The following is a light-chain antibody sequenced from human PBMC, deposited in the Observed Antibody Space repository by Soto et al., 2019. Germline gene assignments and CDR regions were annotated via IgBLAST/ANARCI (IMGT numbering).Light chain of an antibody. V-gene: IGLV1-47*01. Sequence: QSVLTQPPSASGTPGQRVTLSCSGSSSNIGSNYVYWYQQLPGAAPKLLIYRNNQRPSGVPDRFSGSKSGTSASLAISGLRSEDEADYYCAAWEDSLSAPVVFGGGTKLTVL. CDR2: RNN. CDR1: SSNIGSNY. CDR3: AAWEDSLSAPVV. J-gene: IGLJ2*01.